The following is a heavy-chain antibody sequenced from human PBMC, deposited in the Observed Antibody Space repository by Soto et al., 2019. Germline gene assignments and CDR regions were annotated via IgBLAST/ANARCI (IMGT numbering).Heavy chain of an antibody. V-gene: IGHV3-23*01. CDR2: ITGNGDTT. CDR3: ALDRPNYFGSGGGYYKSGGDH. Sequence: EVQLLESGGGLVQPGGSLRLSCAASGFIFRIYAMSWVRQAPGRGLDWVSSITGNGDTTYYPDSVKGRFTISRDNSKKTLSLQMNSLRVEDTAVYYCALDRPNYFGSGGGYYKSGGDHWGQGILVTVSS. J-gene: IGHJ5*02. D-gene: IGHD3-10*01. CDR1: GFIFRIYA.